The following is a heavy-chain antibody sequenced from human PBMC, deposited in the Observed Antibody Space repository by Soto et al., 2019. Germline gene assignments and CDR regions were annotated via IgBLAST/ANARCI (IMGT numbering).Heavy chain of an antibody. CDR3: ARGAPYYYYQYMDV. J-gene: IGHJ6*03. CDR2: INHSGST. Sequence: SETLSLTCAVYGVSFSGYYWSWIRQPPGKGLEWIGEINHSGSTNYNPSLKSRVTISVDTSKNQFSLKLSSVTAADTAVYYCARGAPYYYYQYMDVWGKGTTVTVSS. V-gene: IGHV4-34*01. CDR1: GVSFSGYY.